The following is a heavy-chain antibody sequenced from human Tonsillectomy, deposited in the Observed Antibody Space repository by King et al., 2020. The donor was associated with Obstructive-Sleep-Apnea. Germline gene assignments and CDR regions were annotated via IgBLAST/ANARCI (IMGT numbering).Heavy chain of an antibody. CDR1: GYTFTSYD. V-gene: IGHV1-8*01. J-gene: IGHJ3*02. CDR3: ARACYRGGWYGAGAFDI. D-gene: IGHD6-19*01. CDR2: MNPNSGDT. Sequence: VQLVESGAEVKKPGASVKVSCKASGYTFTSYDINWVRQATGQGLEWMGWMNPNSGDTGYAQKFQGRITMTRNTSIRTAYMELSSLRSEDTAVYYCARACYRGGWYGAGAFDIWGQGTMVTVSS.